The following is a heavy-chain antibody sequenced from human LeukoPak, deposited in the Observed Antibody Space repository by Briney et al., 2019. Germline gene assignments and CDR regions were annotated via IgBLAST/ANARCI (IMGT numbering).Heavy chain of an antibody. CDR2: ITASGTAM. D-gene: IGHD1-26*01. V-gene: IGHV3-48*02. CDR1: GFTFSSYS. CDR3: ASSGSYRFDY. Sequence: GGSLRLSCAASGFTFSSYSMDWVRQAPGKGLEWVSHITASGTAMFYADSVKGRFTISRDNAKNSLYLQMNSLRDEDTAVYYCASSGSYRFDYWGQGTLVTVSS. J-gene: IGHJ4*02.